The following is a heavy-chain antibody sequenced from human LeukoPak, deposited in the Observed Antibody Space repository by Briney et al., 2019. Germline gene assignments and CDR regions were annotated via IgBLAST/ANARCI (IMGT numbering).Heavy chain of an antibody. Sequence: SETLSLTCAVYGGSLSDHYWSWIRQSPGKGLEWIGEISHSGSTNYNPSLKSRVTISVDTSKNQFSLKLSSVTAADTAVYYCARLISGRYDSSGYYLPTYYYYGMDVWGQGTTVTVSS. CDR1: GGSLSDHY. D-gene: IGHD3-22*01. CDR2: ISHSGST. J-gene: IGHJ6*02. CDR3: ARLISGRYDSSGYYLPTYYYYGMDV. V-gene: IGHV4-34*01.